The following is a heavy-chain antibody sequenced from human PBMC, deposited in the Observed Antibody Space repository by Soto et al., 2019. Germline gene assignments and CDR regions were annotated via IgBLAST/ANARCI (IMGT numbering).Heavy chain of an antibody. CDR2: IYYSGST. D-gene: IGHD6-13*01. Sequence: TLSLTCTVSGGSISSYYWSWIRQPPGKGLEWIGYIYYSGSTNYNPSLKSRVTISVDTSKNQFSLKLSSVTAADTAVYYCASGPGAAAAFRFYYYYMDVWGKGTTVTVSS. CDR1: GGSISSYY. V-gene: IGHV4-59*01. CDR3: ASGPGAAAAFRFYYYYMDV. J-gene: IGHJ6*03.